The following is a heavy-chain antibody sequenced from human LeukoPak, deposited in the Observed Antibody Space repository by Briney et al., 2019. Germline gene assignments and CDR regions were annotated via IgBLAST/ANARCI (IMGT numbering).Heavy chain of an antibody. Sequence: GASVKVSCKASGGTFSSYAISWVRQAPGQGLEWMGGIIPIFGTANYAQKFQGRVTITADESTSTAYMELSSLRSEDTAVYYCARVLAARSPFDYWGQGTLVTVSS. V-gene: IGHV1-69*13. J-gene: IGHJ4*02. CDR3: ARVLAARSPFDY. CDR1: GGTFSSYA. D-gene: IGHD6-6*01. CDR2: IIPIFGTA.